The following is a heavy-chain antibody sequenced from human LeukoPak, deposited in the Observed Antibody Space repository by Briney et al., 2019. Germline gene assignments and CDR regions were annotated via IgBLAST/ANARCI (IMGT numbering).Heavy chain of an antibody. CDR3: ATSLFGPSPYNWFDP. Sequence: GASVKVSCRASGYTFTGYYMHWVRQAPGKGLEWMGGFDPEDGETIYAQKFQGRISMTGDTAADTDYMELSSLRSEDTAVYYCATSLFGPSPYNWFDPWGQGTLVTVSS. CDR2: FDPEDGET. D-gene: IGHD3-16*02. V-gene: IGHV1-24*01. J-gene: IGHJ5*02. CDR1: GYTFTGYY.